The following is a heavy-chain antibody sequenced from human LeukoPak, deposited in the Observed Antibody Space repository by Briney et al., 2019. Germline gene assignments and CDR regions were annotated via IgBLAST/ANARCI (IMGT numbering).Heavy chain of an antibody. J-gene: IGHJ3*02. D-gene: IGHD6-19*01. CDR1: GGTFSSYA. CDR2: IIPLFGTA. Sequence: EASVKVSCKASGGTFSSYAISWVRQAPGQGLEWMGGIIPLFGTANYAQKFQGRVTITADKSTSTAYMELSSLRSEDTAVYYCARDYSIAVAADAAIDAFDIWGQGTMVTVSS. CDR3: ARDYSIAVAADAAIDAFDI. V-gene: IGHV1-69*06.